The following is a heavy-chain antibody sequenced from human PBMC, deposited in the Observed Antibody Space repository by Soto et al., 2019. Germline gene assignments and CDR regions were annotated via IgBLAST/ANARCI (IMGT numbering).Heavy chain of an antibody. CDR3: AIHPILCGYSGYDWGVDY. V-gene: IGHV4-39*01. CDR2: SYYSGST. D-gene: IGHD5-12*01. Sequence: SETLSLTCSVSGGSISSRSHYWGWIRQSPGKHLEWIGSSYYSGSTYYNPSLKSRVTISVDTSKNQFSLKLSSVFAADTAVYYFAIHPILCGYSGYDWGVDYWGQGTLVTVSS. CDR1: GGSISSRSHY. J-gene: IGHJ4*02.